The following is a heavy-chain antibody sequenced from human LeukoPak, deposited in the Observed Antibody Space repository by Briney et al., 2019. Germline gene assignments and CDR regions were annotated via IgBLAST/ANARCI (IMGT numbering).Heavy chain of an antibody. V-gene: IGHV3-23*01. D-gene: IGHD3-22*01. CDR3: AKRGVVIRVILVGFHKEAYYFDS. Sequence: GGSLRLSCAVSGITLSHYGMTWVRQAPGKGLEWVAGISGSGGGTNYADSVKGRFTISRDNRKNTLYLQMNNLRAEDTAVYFCAKRGVVIRVILVGFHKEAYYFDSWGQGALVTVSS. CDR1: GITLSHYG. CDR2: ISGSGGGT. J-gene: IGHJ4*02.